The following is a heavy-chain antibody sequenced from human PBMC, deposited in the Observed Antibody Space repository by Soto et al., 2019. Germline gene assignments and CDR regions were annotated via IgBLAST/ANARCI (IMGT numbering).Heavy chain of an antibody. V-gene: IGHV4-30-4*01. D-gene: IGHD4-17*01. CDR3: ARYNFVDYGDSRRDY. Sequence: SETLSLTCTVSGGSISSGDYYWSWIRQPPGKGLEWIGYIYYSGSTYYNPSLKSRVTISVDTSKNQFSLKLSSVTAADTAVYYCARYNFVDYGDSRRDYWGQGTLVTVS. CDR2: IYYSGST. CDR1: GGSISSGDYY. J-gene: IGHJ4*02.